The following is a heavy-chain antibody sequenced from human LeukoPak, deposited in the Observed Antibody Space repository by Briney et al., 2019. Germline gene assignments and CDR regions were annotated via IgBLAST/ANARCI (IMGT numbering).Heavy chain of an antibody. Sequence: SETLSLTCTVSGGSISSSSYYWGRIRQPPGKGLEWIGSISHSGRTYYNPSLKSRVTISVDTSKNQLSLKLTSVTAADTAVYYCASDEEFSWFFYWGQGTLVTVSS. CDR1: GGSISSSSYY. J-gene: IGHJ4*02. CDR2: ISHSGRT. V-gene: IGHV4-39*07. D-gene: IGHD3-10*01. CDR3: ASDEEFSWFFY.